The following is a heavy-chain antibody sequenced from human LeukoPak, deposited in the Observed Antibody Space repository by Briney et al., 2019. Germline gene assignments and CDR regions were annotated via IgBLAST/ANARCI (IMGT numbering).Heavy chain of an antibody. D-gene: IGHD3-22*01. CDR3: AKGLDSSAFGVDY. V-gene: IGHV3-53*01. J-gene: IGHJ4*02. Sequence: GGSLRLSCAASGFTVSSNYMSWVRQAPGKGLEWVSVIYSGGSTYYADSVKGRFTISRDNSKNTLYLQMNSLRAEDTAVYYCAKGLDSSAFGVDYWGQGNLVTVSS. CDR1: GFTVSSNY. CDR2: IYSGGST.